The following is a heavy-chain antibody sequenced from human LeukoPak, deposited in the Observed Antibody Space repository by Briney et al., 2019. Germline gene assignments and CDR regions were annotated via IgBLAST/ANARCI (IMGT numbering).Heavy chain of an antibody. J-gene: IGHJ3*01. Sequence: SETLSLTCIVSGGSISSSNYYWGWIRQSPGKGLEWIGSIYSRGSTYYNPSLKSRVIVSSDMSKNQFSLMLNSVTAADTAVYYCARISSSNWYNERGAFDVWSQGTMVTVSS. CDR2: IYSRGST. CDR3: ARISSSNWYNERGAFDV. D-gene: IGHD6-13*01. CDR1: GGSISSSNYY. V-gene: IGHV4-39*07.